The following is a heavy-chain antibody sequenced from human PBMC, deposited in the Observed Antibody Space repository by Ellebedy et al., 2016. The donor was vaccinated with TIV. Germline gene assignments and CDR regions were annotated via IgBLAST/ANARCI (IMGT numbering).Heavy chain of an antibody. D-gene: IGHD3-9*01. J-gene: IGHJ4*02. V-gene: IGHV3-30*18. CDR2: ISYDGSNK. CDR3: AKGGYFDWLFTDY. CDR1: GFTFSSYG. Sequence: GGSLRLXCAASGFTFSSYGMHWVRQAPGKGLEWVAVISYDGSNKYYADSVKGRFTISRDNSKNTLYLQMNSLRAEDTAVYYCAKGGYFDWLFTDYWGQGTLVTVSS.